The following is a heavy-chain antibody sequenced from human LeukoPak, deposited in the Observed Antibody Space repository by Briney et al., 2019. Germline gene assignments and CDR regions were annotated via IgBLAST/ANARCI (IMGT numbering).Heavy chain of an antibody. CDR2: IYTSGST. D-gene: IGHD1-26*01. CDR3: ARAEWELDDAFDI. J-gene: IGHJ3*02. Sequence: SETLSLTCTLPGGSISSGSYSWNWIRQPAGKGLEWIGRIYTSGSTNYNPSLRGRLTISVDTSKNQFSLRLSAGTAADTAVYYCARAEWELDDAFDIWGQGTMVTVSS. V-gene: IGHV4-61*02. CDR1: GGSISSGSYS.